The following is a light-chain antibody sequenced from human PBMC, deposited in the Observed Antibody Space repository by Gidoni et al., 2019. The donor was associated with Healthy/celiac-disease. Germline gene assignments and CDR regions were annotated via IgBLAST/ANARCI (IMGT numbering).Light chain of an antibody. CDR2: AAS. Sequence: DIQMTQSPSSLSAAVGDRVTITCRASQSISSYLNWYQQKPGKAHQLLIYAASSLQSGVPSRFSGSGSGTDFTLTISSLQPEDFATYYCQQSYSTPRLTFGGGTKVEIK. CDR1: QSISSY. V-gene: IGKV1-39*01. CDR3: QQSYSTPRLT. J-gene: IGKJ4*01.